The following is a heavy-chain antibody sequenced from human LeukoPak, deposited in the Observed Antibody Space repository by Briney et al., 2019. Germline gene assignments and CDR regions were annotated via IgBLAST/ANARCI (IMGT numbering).Heavy chain of an antibody. Sequence: SGGSLRLSCTASGFTFGDYAMSWFRQAPGKGLEWVGFIRSKAYGGTTEYAASVKGRFTISRDDSKSIAYLQMNSLKTEDTAVYYCTRDGLGCSSTSCYDAFDIWGQGTMVTVSS. J-gene: IGHJ3*02. V-gene: IGHV3-49*03. CDR3: TRDGLGCSSTSCYDAFDI. CDR1: GFTFGDYA. CDR2: IRSKAYGGTT. D-gene: IGHD2-2*01.